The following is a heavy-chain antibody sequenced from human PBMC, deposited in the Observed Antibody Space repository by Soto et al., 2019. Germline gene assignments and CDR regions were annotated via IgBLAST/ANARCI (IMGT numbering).Heavy chain of an antibody. J-gene: IGHJ3*02. CDR2: IYYSGST. CDR3: TSDDGAFDI. Sequence: QVQLQESGPGLVKPSQTLSLTCTVSGASISSGGFYWSWIRQHPGKGLEWIGYIYYSGSTNYNPSLKSRLTISVDTSKNHFSLRLSSVTAADTAVYYCTSDDGAFDIWGQGTRVTVSS. V-gene: IGHV4-31*03. CDR1: GASISSGGFY.